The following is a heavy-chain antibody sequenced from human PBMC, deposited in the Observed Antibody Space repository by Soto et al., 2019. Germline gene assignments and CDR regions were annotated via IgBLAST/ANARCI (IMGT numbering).Heavy chain of an antibody. Sequence: GGSLRLSCAASGFTFSSYAMSWVRQAPGKGLEWVSAISGSGGSTYYADSVKGRFTIARDNSKNTLYLQMNSLRAEDTAVYYCAKDLEIYCTNGVCYVDYCGQGPLVTVSS. CDR2: ISGSGGST. CDR3: AKDLEIYCTNGVCYVDY. V-gene: IGHV3-23*01. CDR1: GFTFSSYA. J-gene: IGHJ4*02. D-gene: IGHD2-8*01.